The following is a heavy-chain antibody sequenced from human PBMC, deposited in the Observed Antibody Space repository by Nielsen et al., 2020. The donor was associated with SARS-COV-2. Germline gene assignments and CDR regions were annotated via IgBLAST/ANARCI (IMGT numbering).Heavy chain of an antibody. J-gene: IGHJ6*02. Sequence: SLKISCAASGFTFLDYAMYWVRQPPGKGLEWVASLTGDSGRVAYADSVKGRFTISRDNAKNSLFLQMNSLRVDDTAFYFCARDVGPGVTSWFEFAMDVWGLGIVVTV. D-gene: IGHD2-21*02. CDR2: LTGDSGRV. CDR3: ARDVGPGVTSWFEFAMDV. V-gene: IGHV3-9*01. CDR1: GFTFLDYA.